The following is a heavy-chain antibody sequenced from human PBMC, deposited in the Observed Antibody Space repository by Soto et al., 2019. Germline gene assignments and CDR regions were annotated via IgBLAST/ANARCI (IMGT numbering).Heavy chain of an antibody. J-gene: IGHJ5*02. V-gene: IGHV3-48*01. Sequence: GGSLRLSCAASGFTFSSYSMNWVRQAPGMGLEWVSYISSSSSTIYYADSVKGRFTISRDNAKNSLYLQMNSLRAEDTAVYYCARHPERIAQIGWFDPWGQGTLVTVSS. D-gene: IGHD6-13*01. CDR2: ISSSSSTI. CDR3: ARHPERIAQIGWFDP. CDR1: GFTFSSYS.